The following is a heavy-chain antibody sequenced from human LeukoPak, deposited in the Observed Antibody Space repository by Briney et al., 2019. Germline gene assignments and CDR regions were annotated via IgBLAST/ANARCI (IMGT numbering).Heavy chain of an antibody. D-gene: IGHD3-3*01. J-gene: IGHJ4*02. V-gene: IGHV4-59*01. CDR3: ARDFRGGYDFWSGYYTPYYFDY. CDR1: SGSITGYY. Sequence: PSETLSLTCTVSSGSITGYYWSWIRQPPGKGLEWIGYVYATGTTNYNASLKTRATISIDTSKNQLSLTLTSVTAADTAVYYCARDFRGGYDFWSGYYTPYYFDYWGQGTLVTVSP. CDR2: VYATGTT.